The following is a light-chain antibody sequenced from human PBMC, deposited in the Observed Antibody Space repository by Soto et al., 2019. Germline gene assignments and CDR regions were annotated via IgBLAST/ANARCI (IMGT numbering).Light chain of an antibody. V-gene: IGLV2-23*01. Sequence: QSVLTQPASVSGSPGQSITISCSGASSDAGSYKLVSWYQRHPGKAPKLIIYEGDKRPSGVSNRFSDSRSGNTASLTISGLQTEDEANYYCCSAAGRTTVFGGGSKVTAL. CDR1: SSDAGSYKL. J-gene: IGLJ3*02. CDR3: CSAAGRTTV. CDR2: EGD.